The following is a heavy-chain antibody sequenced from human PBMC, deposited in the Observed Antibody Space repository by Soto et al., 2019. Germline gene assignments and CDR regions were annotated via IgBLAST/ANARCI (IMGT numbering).Heavy chain of an antibody. Sequence: QVQLVQSGAEVKKPGSSVKVSCKASGGTFSSYTISWVRQAPGQGLEWMGRIIPILGIANYAQKFQGRVTITADKSTRTAYMELSRLRSEDTAVYYCARAPNSRASLYYYYSGMDVWGQGTTVTVSS. J-gene: IGHJ6*02. CDR1: GGTFSSYT. D-gene: IGHD7-27*01. V-gene: IGHV1-69*02. CDR2: IIPILGIA. CDR3: ARAPNSRASLYYYYSGMDV.